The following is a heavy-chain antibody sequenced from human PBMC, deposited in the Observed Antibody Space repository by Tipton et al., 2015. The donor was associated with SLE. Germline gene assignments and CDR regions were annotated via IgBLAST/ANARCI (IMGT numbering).Heavy chain of an antibody. CDR2: IYHSGST. D-gene: IGHD1-1*01. J-gene: IGHJ4*02. CDR3: ARDRPQLTSCTTGTTCYEEGFDY. CDR1: GGSISSNKW. Sequence: TLSLTCAVSGGSISSNKWWSWVRQAPGKGLEWIGEIYHSGSTNYNPSLKSRVTISVDTSKNQFSLKLSSVTAADTAVYYCARDRPQLTSCTTGTTCYEEGFDYWGQGALVTVSS. V-gene: IGHV4-4*02.